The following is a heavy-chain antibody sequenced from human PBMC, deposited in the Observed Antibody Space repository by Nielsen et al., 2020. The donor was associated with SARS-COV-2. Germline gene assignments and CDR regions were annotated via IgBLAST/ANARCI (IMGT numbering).Heavy chain of an antibody. CDR1: GYTFTSYG. CDR3: ASRNVGYYYYGMDV. CDR2: ISAYNGNT. D-gene: IGHD1-1*01. J-gene: IGHJ6*02. Sequence: ASVKVSCKASGYTFTSYGISWVRQAPGQGLEWMGWISAYNGNTNYAQKLQGRVIMTTDTSTSTAYMELRSLRSDDTAVYYCASRNVGYYYYGMDVWGQGTTVTVSS. V-gene: IGHV1-18*01.